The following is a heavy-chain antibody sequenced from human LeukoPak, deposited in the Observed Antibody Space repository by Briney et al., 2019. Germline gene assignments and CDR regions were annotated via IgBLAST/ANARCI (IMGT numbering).Heavy chain of an antibody. D-gene: IGHD2-2*01. V-gene: IGHV3-64*02. CDR2: ISSNGGST. Sequence: GGSLRLSCAASRFTFSSYAMHWVRQAPGKGLEYVSAISSNGGSTYYADSVKGRFTISRDNSKNTLYLQMGSLRAEDTAVYYCARDDCSSISCYHNWFDPWGQGTLVTVSS. CDR3: ARDDCSSISCYHNWFDP. J-gene: IGHJ5*02. CDR1: RFTFSSYA.